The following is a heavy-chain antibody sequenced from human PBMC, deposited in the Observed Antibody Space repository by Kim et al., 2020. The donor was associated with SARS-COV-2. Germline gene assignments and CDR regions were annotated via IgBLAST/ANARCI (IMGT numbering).Heavy chain of an antibody. CDR3: ARGGRRRGYSGYDYYAPAYSMFDP. CDR2: INHSGST. J-gene: IGHJ5*02. CDR1: GGSFSGYY. V-gene: IGHV4-34*01. D-gene: IGHD5-12*01. Sequence: SETLSLTCAVYGGSFSGYYWSWIRQPPGKGREWIGEINHSGSTNYNPSLKSRVTISVDTSKNQFSLKLSSVTAADTAVYYCARGGRRRGYSGYDYYAPAYSMFDPWGEGTLVTVSS.